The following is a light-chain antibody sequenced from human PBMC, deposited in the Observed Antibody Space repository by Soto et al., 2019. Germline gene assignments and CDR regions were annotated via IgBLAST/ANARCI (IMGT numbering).Light chain of an antibody. J-gene: IGKJ1*01. CDR2: DAS. CDR3: QQYNTYST. CDR1: QSISSW. V-gene: IGKV1-5*01. Sequence: DIQMTQSPSTLSASVGDRVTITCRASQSISSWLAWYQQKPGKAPKLLIYDASSLESGVPSRFSGSGSGTELNLTISSLQPDDFATYYCQQYNTYSTFGQGTKVDIK.